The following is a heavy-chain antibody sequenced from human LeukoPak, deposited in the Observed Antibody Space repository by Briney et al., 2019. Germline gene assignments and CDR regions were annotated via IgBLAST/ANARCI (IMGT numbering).Heavy chain of an antibody. Sequence: SETLSLTCTVSSGSIGSSSNYWGWIRQPPGKGLEWIGSIYHSGSTYYNPSLKSRVTISVDTSKNQFSLKLSSVTAADTAVYYCARHGGYSSGWLGYYFVYWGQGTLVTVSS. CDR3: ARHGGYSSGWLGYYFVY. CDR1: SGSIGSSSNY. V-gene: IGHV4-39*01. CDR2: IYHSGST. D-gene: IGHD6-19*01. J-gene: IGHJ4*02.